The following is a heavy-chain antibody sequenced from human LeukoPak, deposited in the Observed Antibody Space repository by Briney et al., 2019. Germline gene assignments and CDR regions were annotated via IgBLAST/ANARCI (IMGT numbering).Heavy chain of an antibody. J-gene: IGHJ4*02. Sequence: PGGSLRLSCAASAFTFSSYSMNWVRQAPGKGLEWVSSISSSSSYIYYADSVKGRFTISKDHAKISLYLEVNSLRAEDTAVYYCARELPTDSGSYLDGYFDYWGQGTLVTVSS. D-gene: IGHD1-26*01. V-gene: IGHV3-21*01. CDR3: ARELPTDSGSYLDGYFDY. CDR1: AFTFSSYS. CDR2: ISSSSSYI.